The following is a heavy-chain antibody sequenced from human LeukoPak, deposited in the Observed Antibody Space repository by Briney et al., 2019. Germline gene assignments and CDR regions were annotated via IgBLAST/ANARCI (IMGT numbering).Heavy chain of an antibody. D-gene: IGHD1-26*01. CDR1: GFPFRVRW. CDR2: IKKDGFFS. V-gene: IGHV3-74*03. CDR3: ARDGSLTYPEY. Sequence: GGSLRLSCTASGFPFRVRWMHWVRQAPGKGLVWISLIKKDGFFSTYADSVKGRFTISRDDAKNTLYLQMDSLRADDTAVYYCARDGSLTYPEYWGQGTLVTVSS. J-gene: IGHJ4*02.